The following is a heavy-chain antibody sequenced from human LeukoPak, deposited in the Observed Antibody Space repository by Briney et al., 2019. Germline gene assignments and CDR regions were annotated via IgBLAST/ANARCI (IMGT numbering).Heavy chain of an antibody. J-gene: IGHJ6*02. CDR2: IYYSGST. CDR1: GGSISSYY. CDR3: ARAHYSYYYGMDV. V-gene: IGHV4-59*01. Sequence: SETLSLTCTVSGGSISSYYWSWIQQPPGKGLEGIGYIYYSGSTNYNPSLKSRVTISVDTSKNQFSLKLSSVTAAGTAVYYCARAHYSYYYGMDVWGQGTTVTVSS.